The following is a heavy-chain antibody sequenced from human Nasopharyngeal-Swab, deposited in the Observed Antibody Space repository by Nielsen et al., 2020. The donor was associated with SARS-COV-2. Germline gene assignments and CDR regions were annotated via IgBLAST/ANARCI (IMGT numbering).Heavy chain of an antibody. CDR2: IIPIFGTA. Sequence: SVKVSCKASGYTFTSYGISWVRQAPGQGLEWMGGIIPIFGTANYAQKFQGRVTITADKSTSTAYMELSSLRSEDTAVYYCARVRGQQWLVSNYYGMDVWGQGTTVTVSS. CDR3: ARVRGQQWLVSNYYGMDV. CDR1: GYTFTSYG. J-gene: IGHJ6*02. D-gene: IGHD6-19*01. V-gene: IGHV1-69*06.